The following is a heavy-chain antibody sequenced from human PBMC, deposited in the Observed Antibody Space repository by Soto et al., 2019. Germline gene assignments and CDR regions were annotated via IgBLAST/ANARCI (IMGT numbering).Heavy chain of an antibody. J-gene: IGHJ5*02. V-gene: IGHV3-21*01. Sequence: GALRLSCVASGFTFSNYNMNWVRQAPGKGLEWVSHISGTSVYIHYADSVRGRFTISRDNAKNSVYLQMDSLRVEDTAVYYCAREGALKPFSSWGQGALVTVSS. CDR2: ISGTSVYI. CDR3: AREGALKPFSS. CDR1: GFTFSNYN.